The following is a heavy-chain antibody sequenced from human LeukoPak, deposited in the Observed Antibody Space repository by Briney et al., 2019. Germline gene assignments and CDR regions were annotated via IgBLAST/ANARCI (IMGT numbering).Heavy chain of an antibody. CDR2: ISSSGSTI. V-gene: IGHV3-48*03. J-gene: IGHJ4*02. CDR3: ARARYYYDSSGYYRAFDY. CDR1: GFTFSSYE. Sequence: GGSLRLSCAASGFTFSSYEMNWVRQAPGKGLEWVSYISSSGSTIYYADSVKGRFTISRDNAKNSLYLQMNGLRAEDTAVYYCARARYYYDSSGYYRAFDYWGQGTLVTVSS. D-gene: IGHD3-22*01.